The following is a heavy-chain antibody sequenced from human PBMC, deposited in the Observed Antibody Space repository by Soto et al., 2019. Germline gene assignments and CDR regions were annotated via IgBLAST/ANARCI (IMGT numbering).Heavy chain of an antibody. J-gene: IGHJ6*02. CDR1: GGSISSSNW. D-gene: IGHD2-2*02. CDR3: ARGGVVVPAAIRGVFDYYYGMDV. V-gene: IGHV4-4*02. Sequence: SEILSLTCAVSGGSISSSNWWSWVRQPPGKGLEWIGEIYHSGSTNYNPSLKSRVTISVDKSKNQFSLKLSSVTAADTAVYYCARGGVVVPAAIRGVFDYYYGMDVWGQGTTVTVYS. CDR2: IYHSGST.